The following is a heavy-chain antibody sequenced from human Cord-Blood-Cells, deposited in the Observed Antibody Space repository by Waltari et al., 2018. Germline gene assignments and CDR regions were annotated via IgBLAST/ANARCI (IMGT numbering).Heavy chain of an antibody. CDR3: ARDDNEFWSGYYAFDI. Sequence: QVQLVQSGAEVKKPGASVKVSCTASGYTFTSYGISWVRQAPGQGLEWMGWISAYNGNTNYAQKLQGRVTMTTDTSTSTAYMELRSLRSDDTAVYYCARDDNEFWSGYYAFDIWGQGTMVTVSS. J-gene: IGHJ3*02. CDR1: GYTFTSYG. CDR2: ISAYNGNT. V-gene: IGHV1-18*01. D-gene: IGHD3-3*01.